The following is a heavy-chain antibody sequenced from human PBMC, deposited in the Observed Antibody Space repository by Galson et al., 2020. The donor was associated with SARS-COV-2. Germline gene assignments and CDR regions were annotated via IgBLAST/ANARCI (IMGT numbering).Heavy chain of an antibody. CDR1: GFTFSSYA. V-gene: IGHV3-23*01. Sequence: GGSLRLSCAASGFTFSSYAMSWVRQAPGKGLEWASAISGSGGSTYYADSVKGRFTISRDNSKNTLYLQMNSLRAEDTAVYYCAKDPQYDFWCGYDFDYWGQGTLVTVSS. J-gene: IGHJ4*02. CDR2: ISGSGGST. CDR3: AKDPQYDFWCGYDFDY. D-gene: IGHD3-3*01.